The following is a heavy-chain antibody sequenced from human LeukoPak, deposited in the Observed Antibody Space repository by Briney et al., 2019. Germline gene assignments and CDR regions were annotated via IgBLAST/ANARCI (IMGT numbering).Heavy chain of an antibody. J-gene: IGHJ4*02. CDR2: IYYSGST. Sequence: SETLSLTCTVSGGSVSTYYWNWIRQPPGKGLEWIGYIYYSGSTNYNPSLRSRLTISVDTSNNQFSLKLSSVTAADTAVYYCASTSGYCSGGNCYSAFDYWGQGTLVTVSS. CDR1: GGSVSTYY. D-gene: IGHD2-15*01. V-gene: IGHV4-59*02. CDR3: ASTSGYCSGGNCYSAFDY.